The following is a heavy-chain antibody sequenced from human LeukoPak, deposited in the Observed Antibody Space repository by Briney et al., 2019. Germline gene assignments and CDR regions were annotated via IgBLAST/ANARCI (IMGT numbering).Heavy chain of an antibody. CDR3: ARSGPFIMITFGGVIVIPPDY. V-gene: IGHV1-18*01. CDR1: GYTFTSYG. J-gene: IGHJ4*02. Sequence: GASVKVSCKASGYTFTSYGISWVRQAPGQGLEWMGWISAYNGNTNYAQKLQGRVTMTTDTSTSTAYMELRSLRSDDTAVYYCARSGPFIMITFGGVIVIPPDYWGQGTLVTVSS. D-gene: IGHD3-16*02. CDR2: ISAYNGNT.